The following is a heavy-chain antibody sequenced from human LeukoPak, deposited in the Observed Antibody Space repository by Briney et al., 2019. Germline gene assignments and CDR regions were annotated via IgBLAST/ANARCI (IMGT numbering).Heavy chain of an antibody. CDR3: AKDAGDSSLGYFDY. CDR1: GFTFDDYA. CDR2: ISWNSGSI. Sequence: KPGRSLRLSCAASGFTFDDYAMHWVRQAPGKGLEWVSGISWNSGSIGYADSVKGRFTTSRDNAKNSLYLQMNSLRAEDTALYYCAKDAGDSSLGYFDYWGQGTLVTVSS. D-gene: IGHD3-22*01. J-gene: IGHJ4*02. V-gene: IGHV3-9*01.